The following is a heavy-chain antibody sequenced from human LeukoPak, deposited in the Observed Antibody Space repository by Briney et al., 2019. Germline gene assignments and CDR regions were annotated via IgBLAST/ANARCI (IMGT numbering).Heavy chain of an antibody. D-gene: IGHD6-19*01. CDR1: GFTFSSYS. Sequence: PGGSLRLSCAASGFTFSSYSMNWVRQAPGKGLEWVSYISSSSSTIYYADSVKGRFTISRDNAKNSLYLQMNSLRAEDTAVYYCARDPGIRLVHFDYWGQGTLVTVSS. J-gene: IGHJ4*02. V-gene: IGHV3-48*01. CDR2: ISSSSSTI. CDR3: ARDPGIRLVHFDY.